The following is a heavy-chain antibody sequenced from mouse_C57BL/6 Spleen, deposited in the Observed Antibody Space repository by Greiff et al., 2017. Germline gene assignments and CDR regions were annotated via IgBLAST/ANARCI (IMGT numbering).Heavy chain of an antibody. CDR2: IYPRDGST. Sequence: VQLVESGPELVKPGASVKLSCKASGYTFTSYDINWVKQRPGQGLEWIGWIYPRDGSTKYNEKFKGKATLTVDTSSSTAYMELHSLTSEDSAVYFCARANWDEYFDVWGTGTTVTVSS. D-gene: IGHD4-1*01. J-gene: IGHJ1*03. CDR3: ARANWDEYFDV. V-gene: IGHV1-85*01. CDR1: GYTFTSYD.